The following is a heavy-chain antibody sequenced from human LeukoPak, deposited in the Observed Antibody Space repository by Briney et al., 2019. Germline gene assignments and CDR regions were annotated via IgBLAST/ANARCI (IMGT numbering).Heavy chain of an antibody. J-gene: IGHJ3*02. D-gene: IGHD6-19*01. CDR1: EFTVISNY. V-gene: IGHV3-66*01. CDR3: AGWSKVIIIRHPFDI. CDR2: IYSGGST. Sequence: GGSLRLSCAASEFTVISNYMSWVRQAPGKGLEWVSVIYSGGSTYYADSVKGRFTISRDNSKNTLYLQMNSLRVEDTAVYYCAGWSKVIIIRHPFDIWGQGTMVTVSS.